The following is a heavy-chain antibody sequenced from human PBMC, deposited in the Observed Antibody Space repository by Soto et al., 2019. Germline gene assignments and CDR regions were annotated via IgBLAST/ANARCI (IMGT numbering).Heavy chain of an antibody. Sequence: TLSLTCAISGDSVSSNSAAWNWIRQSPSRGLEWLGRTYYRSKWYNDYAVSVKSRITINPDTSKNQFSLQLNSVTPEDTAVYYCARVKIAARPPGYYYYGMDVWGQGTTVTVSS. J-gene: IGHJ6*02. CDR2: TYYRSKWYN. CDR3: ARVKIAARPPGYYYYGMDV. D-gene: IGHD6-6*01. V-gene: IGHV6-1*01. CDR1: GDSVSSNSAA.